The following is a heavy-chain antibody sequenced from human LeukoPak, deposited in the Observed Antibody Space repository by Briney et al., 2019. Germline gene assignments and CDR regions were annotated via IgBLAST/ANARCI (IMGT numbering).Heavy chain of an antibody. CDR3: ARSMVRGVVITLGAFDI. Sequence: SVKVSCKASGGTFSSYTISWVRQAPGQGLEWMGRIIPILGIANYAQKFQGRVTITADKSTSTAYMELGSLRSEDTAVYYCARSMVRGVVITLGAFDIWGQGTMVTVSS. CDR1: GGTFSSYT. J-gene: IGHJ3*02. CDR2: IIPILGIA. V-gene: IGHV1-69*02. D-gene: IGHD3-10*01.